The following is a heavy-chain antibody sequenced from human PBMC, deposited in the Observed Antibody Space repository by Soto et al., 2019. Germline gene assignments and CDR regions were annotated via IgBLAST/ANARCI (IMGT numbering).Heavy chain of an antibody. J-gene: IGHJ5*02. V-gene: IGHV1-69*13. CDR3: ARANQDNWFDP. CDR1: AGTFSSYA. D-gene: IGHD2-2*01. CDR2: IIPIFGTA. Sequence: GASVKFSCKASAGTFSSYAISWVRQAPGQGLEWMGGIIPIFGTANYAQKFQGRVTIPADESTSTAYMELSSLRSEDTAVYYCARANQDNWFDPWGQGTLVTVSS.